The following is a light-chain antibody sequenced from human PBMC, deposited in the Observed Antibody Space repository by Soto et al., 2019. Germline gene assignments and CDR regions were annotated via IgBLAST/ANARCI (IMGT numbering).Light chain of an antibody. CDR1: SSDVGGYNY. CDR2: EVS. J-gene: IGLJ3*02. CDR3: SSYTSISTLWV. V-gene: IGLV2-14*01. Sequence: QSALTQPASVSGSPGQSITISCTGTSSDVGGYNYVSWYQQHPGKAPKLMIYEVSNRPSGVSNRFSGSKSGNTASLTISGLQAEDEADYYRSSYTSISTLWVFGGGTQLTVL.